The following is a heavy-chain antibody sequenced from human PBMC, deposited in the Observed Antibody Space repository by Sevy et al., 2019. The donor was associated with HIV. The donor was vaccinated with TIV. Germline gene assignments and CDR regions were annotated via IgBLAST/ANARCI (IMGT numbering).Heavy chain of an antibody. Sequence: ASVKVSCKASGGTFNSLAISWLRQAPGQGLEWLGGILPLFDAPNYPQKFQGRITITADESTNTAYMELSSVRSEDTAVYYCARHYDSSGSAVRAFEIWGQGTMVTVSS. CDR3: ARHYDSSGSAVRAFEI. V-gene: IGHV1-69*13. CDR1: GGTFNSLA. CDR2: ILPLFDAP. D-gene: IGHD3-22*01. J-gene: IGHJ3*02.